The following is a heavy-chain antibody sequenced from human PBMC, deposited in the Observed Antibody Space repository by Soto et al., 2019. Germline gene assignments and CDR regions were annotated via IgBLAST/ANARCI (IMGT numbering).Heavy chain of an antibody. CDR2: IDQSGST. J-gene: IGHJ5*02. V-gene: IGHV4-34*01. CDR1: GGSFSAYY. Sequence: QVQLQQWGAGLLKPSETLSLTCTVYGGSFSAYYWSWIRQPPGKGLEWIGEIDQSGSTNYNPSLKSRVNISVDRSKNQFSLKLSSVTAADTAVYYCARGRKQQLVRSAASDRFDPWGQGTLVTVSS. D-gene: IGHD6-13*01. CDR3: ARGRKQQLVRSAASDRFDP.